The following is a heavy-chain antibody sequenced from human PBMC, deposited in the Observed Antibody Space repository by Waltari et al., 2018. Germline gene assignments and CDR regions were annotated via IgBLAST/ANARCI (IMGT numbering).Heavy chain of an antibody. CDR2: INRDGTA. Sequence: QAQLHQWGAGLLKPSETLSLTCAVSGGSFSGYFWSWIRQSPGKGLEWIGEINRDGTANYNPSLKGRVGMAVDTIKRQISLSLSSVTAADAAVYYCAGVGDYHGSGRFGLDVWGRGTRVTVSS. D-gene: IGHD3-10*01. V-gene: IGHV4-34*01. CDR3: AGVGDYHGSGRFGLDV. J-gene: IGHJ6*02. CDR1: GGSFSGYF.